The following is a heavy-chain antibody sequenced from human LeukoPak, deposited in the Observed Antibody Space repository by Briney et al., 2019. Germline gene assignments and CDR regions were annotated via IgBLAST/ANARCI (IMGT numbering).Heavy chain of an antibody. CDR3: AKDWHSVTIFDS. V-gene: IGHV3-30*18. D-gene: IGHD4-17*01. CDR1: GFTFSSYG. Sequence: GGSLRLSCAASGFTFSSYGMHWVRQAPGKGLEWVAVISFDGRTKYYADSVKGRFTISRDNSNKTLFLQMNSRRAEDTVLYYCAKDWHSVTIFDSWGQGTLVTVSS. J-gene: IGHJ4*02. CDR2: ISFDGRTK.